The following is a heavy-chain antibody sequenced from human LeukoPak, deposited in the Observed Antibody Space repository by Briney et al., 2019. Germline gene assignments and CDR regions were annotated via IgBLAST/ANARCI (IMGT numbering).Heavy chain of an antibody. Sequence: KPSETLSLTCTVSGGSISSYYWSWIRQPAGKGLEWIGRIYTSGSTNYNPSLKSRVTMSVDTSKNQFSLKLSSVTAADTAVYYCARAFGGSSSWSGYYYYYMDVWGKGTTVTVSS. V-gene: IGHV4-4*07. CDR2: IYTSGST. CDR3: ARAFGGSSSWSGYYYYYMDV. D-gene: IGHD6-13*01. CDR1: GGSISSYY. J-gene: IGHJ6*03.